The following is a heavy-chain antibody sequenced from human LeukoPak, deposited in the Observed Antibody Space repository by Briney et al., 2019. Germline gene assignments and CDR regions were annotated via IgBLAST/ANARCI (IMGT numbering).Heavy chain of an antibody. CDR1: GFPFSSYW. CDR3: TRVGYIDEGIDY. V-gene: IGHV3-7*04. CDR2: IKQDGSKK. Sequence: RPGGSLRLSCVASGFPFSSYWMTWVRRAPGKGLEWVANIKQDGSKKSYVDSVKGRFTISRDNAKNSLYLQMNSLRAEDTAIYYCTRVGYIDEGIDYWGQGTLVTVSS. J-gene: IGHJ4*02. D-gene: IGHD5-24*01.